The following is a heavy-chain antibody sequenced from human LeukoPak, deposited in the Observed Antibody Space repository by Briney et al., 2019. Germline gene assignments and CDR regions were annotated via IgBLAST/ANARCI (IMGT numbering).Heavy chain of an antibody. D-gene: IGHD1-26*01. V-gene: IGHV3-9*01. CDR1: GFTFDDYA. J-gene: IGHJ4*02. CDR3: ASHYPEWELLLSRYFDY. Sequence: GGSLRLTCAASGFTFDDYAMHWVRQAPGKGLEWVSGISWNSGSIGYADSVKGRFTISRDNSKNTLYLQMNSLRAEDTAVYYCASHYPEWELLLSRYFDYWGQGTLVTVSS. CDR2: ISWNSGSI.